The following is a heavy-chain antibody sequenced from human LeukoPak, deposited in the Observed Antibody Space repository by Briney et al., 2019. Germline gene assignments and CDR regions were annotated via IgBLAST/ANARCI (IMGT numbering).Heavy chain of an antibody. Sequence: SQAQSLTCTVSGGSISSGGYYWSWIRQHPGKGLEWIGYIYYSGSTYYNPSLKSRVTISVDTSKNQFSLKLSSVTAADTAVYYCARAKGVYYYDSSVHFDYWGQGTLVTVS. CDR1: GGSISSGGYY. CDR2: IYYSGST. V-gene: IGHV4-31*03. D-gene: IGHD3-22*01. CDR3: ARAKGVYYYDSSVHFDY. J-gene: IGHJ4*02.